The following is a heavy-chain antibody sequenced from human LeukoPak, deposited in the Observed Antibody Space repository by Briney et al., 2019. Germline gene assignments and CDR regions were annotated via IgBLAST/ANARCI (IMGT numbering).Heavy chain of an antibody. V-gene: IGHV4-39*01. D-gene: IGHD5-18*01. Sequence: SETLSLTCTVSGGSTASSSHYWGWIRQSPGKGLEWIAIMYYTGSTYYNPPLKSRVSISVDTSRNQFSLKLTSVTAADTAIYYCARHRIQPPVLMDVWGQGTTVTVSS. CDR3: ARHRIQPPVLMDV. CDR2: MYYTGST. CDR1: GGSTASSSHY. J-gene: IGHJ6*02.